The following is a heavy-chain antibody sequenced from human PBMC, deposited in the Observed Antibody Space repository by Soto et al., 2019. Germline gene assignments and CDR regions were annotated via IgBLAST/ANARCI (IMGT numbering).Heavy chain of an antibody. J-gene: IGHJ4*02. CDR3: TTDDLRGVHYYDSSGYFDY. CDR1: GFTFSNAW. D-gene: IGHD3-22*01. Sequence: GGSLRLSCAASGFTFSNAWMSWVRQAPGKGLEWVGRIKSKTDGGTTDYAAPVKGRFTISRDDSKNTLYLQMNSLKTEDTAVYYCTTDDLRGVHYYDSSGYFDYWGQGTLVTVSS. V-gene: IGHV3-15*01. CDR2: IKSKTDGGTT.